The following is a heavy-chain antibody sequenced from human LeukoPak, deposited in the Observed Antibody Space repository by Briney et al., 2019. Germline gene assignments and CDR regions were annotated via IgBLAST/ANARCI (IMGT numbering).Heavy chain of an antibody. D-gene: IGHD3-22*01. CDR3: AKNKRDYYDSSGEGNFQH. V-gene: IGHV4-59*01. CDR2: IYYSGST. CDR1: GGSISNYY. Sequence: SETLSLTCTVSGGSISNYYWSWIRQPPGKGLEWIGYIYYSGSTNYNPSLKSRVTISVDTSKNQFSLKLRSVTAADTAVYYCAKNKRDYYDSSGEGNFQHWGQGTLVTVSS. J-gene: IGHJ1*01.